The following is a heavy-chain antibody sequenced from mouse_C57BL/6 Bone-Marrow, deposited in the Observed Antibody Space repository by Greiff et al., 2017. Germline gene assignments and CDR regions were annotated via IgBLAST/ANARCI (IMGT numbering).Heavy chain of an antibody. CDR1: GYTFTSYW. CDR3: TRELLRFWYFDV. D-gene: IGHD1-1*01. V-gene: IGHV1-5*01. J-gene: IGHJ1*03. Sequence: EVQLQQSGTVLARPGASVKMSCKTSGYTFTSYWMHWVKQRPGQGLEWIGAIYPGNSDTSYNQKFKGKAKLTAVTSASTAYMELSSLTNEDSAVYYCTRELLRFWYFDVWGTGTTVTVSS. CDR2: IYPGNSDT.